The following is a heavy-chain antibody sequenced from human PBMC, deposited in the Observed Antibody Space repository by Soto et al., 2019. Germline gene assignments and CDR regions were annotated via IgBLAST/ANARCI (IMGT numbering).Heavy chain of an antibody. CDR1: GDSFAGYW. V-gene: IGHV5-10-1*01. D-gene: IGHD3-22*01. CDR3: ARQIYDSDTGPNFQYYFDS. J-gene: IGHJ4*02. Sequence: GESLTISCKGSGDSFAGYWITWVRQKPGKGLEWMGPIHPSDSQTYYSPSFRGHVTISVTKSITTVFLQWSSLRASDTAMYYCARQIYDSDTGPNFQYYFDSWGQGTTFTVSS. CDR2: IHPSDSQT.